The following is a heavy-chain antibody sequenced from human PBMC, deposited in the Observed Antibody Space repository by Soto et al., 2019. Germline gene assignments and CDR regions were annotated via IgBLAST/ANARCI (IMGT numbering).Heavy chain of an antibody. V-gene: IGHV3-73*01. CDR2: IRNKANTYAT. CDR3: SRSQYYDILTGFQPGGYYYYGMDV. J-gene: IGHJ6*02. CDR1: GFAFSGSA. Sequence: GGSLRLSCAASGFAFSGSAIHWVRQASGKGLEWIGRIRNKANTYATEYGASVKGRFTLSRDDSKNTAYLQMNSLKTEDTAVNFCSRSQYYDILTGFQPGGYYYYGMDVWGQGTTVTVSS. D-gene: IGHD3-9*01.